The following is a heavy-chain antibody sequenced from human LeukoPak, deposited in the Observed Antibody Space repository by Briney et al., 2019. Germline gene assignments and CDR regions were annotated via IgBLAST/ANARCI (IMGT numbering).Heavy chain of an antibody. D-gene: IGHD6-19*01. CDR1: GGSISSYY. Sequence: TSETLSLTCTVSGGSISSYYWGWIRQPPGKGLEWIGSIYYSGSTYYNPSLKSRVTISVDTSKNQFSLKLSSVTAADTAVYYCARDIGIAVAGSRIGVFDYWGQGTLVTVSS. V-gene: IGHV4-39*07. CDR3: ARDIGIAVAGSRIGVFDY. CDR2: IYYSGST. J-gene: IGHJ4*02.